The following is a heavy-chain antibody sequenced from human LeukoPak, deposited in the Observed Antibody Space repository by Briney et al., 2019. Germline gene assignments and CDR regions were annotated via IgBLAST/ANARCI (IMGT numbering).Heavy chain of an antibody. V-gene: IGHV3-7*01. CDR3: TSWGDTTAEYFQR. Sequence: PGGSLRLSCVVSGSTFNRCWMNWVRQAPGKGLGWVAHINPDGRDTYYVDSVKGRFTISRDNAQNSMYLQMNSLRVEDTAVYYCTSWGDTTAEYFQRWGQGTLVTVSS. CDR2: INPDGRDT. CDR1: GSTFNRCW. J-gene: IGHJ1*01. D-gene: IGHD2-21*02.